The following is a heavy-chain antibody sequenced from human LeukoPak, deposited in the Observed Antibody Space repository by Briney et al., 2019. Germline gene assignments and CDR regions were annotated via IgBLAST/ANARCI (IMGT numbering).Heavy chain of an antibody. CDR3: ARALYSGNQRNWFDP. Sequence: ASVKVSCKASGYTFTAYYIHWVRQAPGQRLEWMGWINPNSGDTHYAQNFQARVTMTRDTSISTVYMDPSRLRSDDTAVYYCARALYSGNQRNWFDPWGQGTLVTVSS. J-gene: IGHJ5*02. D-gene: IGHD6-13*01. CDR2: INPNSGDT. V-gene: IGHV1-2*02. CDR1: GYTFTAYY.